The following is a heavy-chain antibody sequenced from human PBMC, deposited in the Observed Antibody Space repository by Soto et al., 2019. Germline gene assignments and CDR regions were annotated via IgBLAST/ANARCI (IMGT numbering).Heavy chain of an antibody. J-gene: IGHJ3*02. Sequence: QLHLVHSGAVVKKPGASVTVSCSASGYPVTAYYMHWVRQAPGRGLGWMGGINPATGAAKYTQTFQGRVTMTRAPSTGTVFMELSGVTSEDTAVFYCARGRGVGVAGSAAFDMWGQGTLVTVSS. CDR1: GYPVTAYY. V-gene: IGHV1-2*02. CDR3: ARGRGVGVAGSAAFDM. CDR2: INPATGAA. D-gene: IGHD3-3*01.